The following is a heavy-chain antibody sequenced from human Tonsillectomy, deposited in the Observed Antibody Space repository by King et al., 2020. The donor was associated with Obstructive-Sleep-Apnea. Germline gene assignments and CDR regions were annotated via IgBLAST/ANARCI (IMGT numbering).Heavy chain of an antibody. J-gene: IGHJ4*02. CDR3: AREARDSSGYYHFDY. V-gene: IGHV3-64*01. CDR2: ISSNGGST. Sequence: VQLVESGGGLVQPGGSLRLSCAASGFTFSSYAMHWVRQAPGKGLEYVSAISSNGGSTHYANSLTGRFTISRENSKNTRYLQMGSLRTEDMVVYYCAREARDSSGYYHFDYWGQGTLVTVSS. CDR1: GFTFSSYA. D-gene: IGHD3-22*01.